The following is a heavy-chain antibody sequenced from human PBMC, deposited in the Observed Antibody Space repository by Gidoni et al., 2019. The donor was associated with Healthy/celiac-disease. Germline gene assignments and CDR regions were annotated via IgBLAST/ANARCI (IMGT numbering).Heavy chain of an antibody. J-gene: IGHJ3*02. V-gene: IGHV3-11*01. D-gene: IGHD6-19*01. CDR1: GCTFSDYY. CDR2: ISSSGSTI. CDR3: ARSKQWLPHDAFDI. Sequence: QVQLVESGGGLVKPGGALRLSCAASGCTFSDYYMSWIRQAPGKGLEWVSYISSSGSTIYYADSVKGRFTIARDNAKNSLYLQMNSLRAEDTSVYYCARSKQWLPHDAFDIWGQGTMVTVSS.